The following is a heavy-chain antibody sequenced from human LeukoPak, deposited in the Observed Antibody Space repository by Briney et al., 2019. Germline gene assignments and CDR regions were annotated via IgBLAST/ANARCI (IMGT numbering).Heavy chain of an antibody. Sequence: SETLSLTCTVSGGSISSSTYYWGWIRQPPGKGLEWIVSIYNSGSTYYNPSLNSRVTISVDTSKNQFSLKLSSVTAADSAVYYCARHDPPRWPYYFDYWGQGTLVTVSS. J-gene: IGHJ4*02. D-gene: IGHD4-23*01. V-gene: IGHV4-39*01. CDR2: IYNSGST. CDR1: GGSISSSTYY. CDR3: ARHDPPRWPYYFDY.